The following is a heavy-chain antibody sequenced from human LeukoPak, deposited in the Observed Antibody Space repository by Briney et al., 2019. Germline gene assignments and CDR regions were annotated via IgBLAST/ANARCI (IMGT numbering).Heavy chain of an antibody. CDR2: IYHTSST. CDR1: GYSISSGYY. D-gene: IGHD2-2*01. J-gene: IGHJ5*02. Sequence: SETLSLTCAVSGYSISSGYYWAWIRQTPGKGLEWIGSIYHTSSTYRNPSLRSRVTISVDTSKNQFSLNLTSLTAADTAVYYCARGGSRYQLLNWFDPWGQGTLVTVSS. CDR3: ARGGSRYQLLNWFDP. V-gene: IGHV4-38-2*01.